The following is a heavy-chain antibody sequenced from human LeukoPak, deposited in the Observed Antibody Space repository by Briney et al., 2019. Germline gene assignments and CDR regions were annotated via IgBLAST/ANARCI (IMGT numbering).Heavy chain of an antibody. CDR2: IYPSGNA. D-gene: IGHD2-2*01. Sequence: SETLSLTCAVSGGTLSSGGHSWSWIRQSPGTGLEWIGYIYPSGNAHYSPSLKSRATMSVDTSKNHFSLKLTSVTAADTAIYFCARFTIYFDYWGQGVLVTVSS. CDR1: GGTLSSGGHS. CDR3: ARFTIYFDY. J-gene: IGHJ4*02. V-gene: IGHV4-30-2*05.